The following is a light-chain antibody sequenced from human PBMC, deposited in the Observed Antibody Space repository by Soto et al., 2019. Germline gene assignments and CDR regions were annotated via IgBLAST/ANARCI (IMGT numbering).Light chain of an antibody. Sequence: DIPMTQSPSSLSASLGDRVTITCRASQGIRNDLGWYQQKPGKAPKLLIYAASSLQSGVPSRFSGSGSGTDFTLTISCLQSEDFATYYCQQYYSFPRTFGQGTKV. V-gene: IGKV1-17*01. CDR2: AAS. J-gene: IGKJ1*01. CDR3: QQYYSFPRT. CDR1: QGIRND.